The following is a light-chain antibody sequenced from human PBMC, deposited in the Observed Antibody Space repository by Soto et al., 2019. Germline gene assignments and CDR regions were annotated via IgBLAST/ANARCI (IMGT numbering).Light chain of an antibody. J-gene: IGKJ4*01. CDR1: QDISSW. CDR3: QQAHTFPST. V-gene: IGKV1-12*02. CDR2: SAY. Sequence: DIQMTQSPSSVSASIGDRVAITCRASQDISSWLVWYQQKPGRAPRPLIYSAYHLQSGVPSRFSGSGSGTYFTLTISSLQPDDCATYFCQQAHTFPSTFGGGAKVEIK.